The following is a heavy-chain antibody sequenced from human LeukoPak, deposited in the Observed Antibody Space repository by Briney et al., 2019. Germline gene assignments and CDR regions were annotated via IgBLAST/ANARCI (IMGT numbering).Heavy chain of an antibody. D-gene: IGHD6-19*01. CDR3: ARGAVAVRNAFDI. Sequence: SQTLSLTCAISGDSVSSNSAAWNWIRQSPSRGLEWLGRTYYSSKWYNGYAVSVKSRITDNPDTSKNQFSLQLNSVTPEDTALYYCARGAVAVRNAFDIWGQGTMVTVSS. CDR2: TYYSSKWYN. J-gene: IGHJ3*02. CDR1: GDSVSSNSAA. V-gene: IGHV6-1*01.